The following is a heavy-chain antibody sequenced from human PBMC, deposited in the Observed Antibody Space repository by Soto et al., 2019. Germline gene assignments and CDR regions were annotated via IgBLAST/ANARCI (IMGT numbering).Heavy chain of an antibody. V-gene: IGHV4-34*01. CDR1: GGSFSGYY. J-gene: IGHJ6*03. Sequence: PSETLSLTCAVYGGSFSGYYWSWIRQPPGKGLEWIGEINHSGSTNYNPSLKSRVTISVDTSKNQFSLKLSSVTAADTAVYYCARKLRGDSSSSKAVYYYYHYMDAWGKGTTVTVSS. CDR2: INHSGST. D-gene: IGHD6-6*01. CDR3: ARKLRGDSSSSKAVYYYYHYMDA.